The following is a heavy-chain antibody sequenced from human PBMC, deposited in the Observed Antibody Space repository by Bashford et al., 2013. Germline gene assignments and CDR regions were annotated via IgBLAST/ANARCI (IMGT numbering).Heavy chain of an antibody. J-gene: IGHJ3*02. D-gene: IGHD5-12*01. CDR1: GFTFSSYG. CDR2: ISYDGSNK. CDR3: AKDQSSGYDLIKGAFDI. Sequence: GGSLRLSCAASGFTFSSYGMHWVRQAPGKGLEWVAVISYDGSNKYYADSVKGRFTISRDNSKNTLYLQMNSLRAEDTAVYYCAKDQSSGYDLIKGAFDIWGQGTMVTVSS. V-gene: IGHV3-30*18.